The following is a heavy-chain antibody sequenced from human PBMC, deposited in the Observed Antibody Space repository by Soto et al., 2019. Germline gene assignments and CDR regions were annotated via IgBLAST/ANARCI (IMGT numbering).Heavy chain of an antibody. CDR2: ISYDGSNK. CDR1: EFTFIGYA. CDR3: ARDREQWADYYYYGMDV. V-gene: IGHV3-30-3*01. J-gene: IGHJ6*02. D-gene: IGHD6-19*01. Sequence: QVQLVESGGGVVQPGRSLRLSCAASEFTFIGYAMHWVRQAPGKGLEWVAVISYDGSNKDYADSVKGRFTISRDNSINTLHLQMNSLRAEDTAVYYCARDREQWADYYYYGMDVWGQGTTVTVSS.